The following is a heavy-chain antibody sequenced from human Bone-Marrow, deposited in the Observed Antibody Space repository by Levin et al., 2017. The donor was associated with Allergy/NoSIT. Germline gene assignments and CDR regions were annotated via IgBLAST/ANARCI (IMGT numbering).Heavy chain of an antibody. V-gene: IGHV4-4*02. Sequence: SETLSLTCAVSGGSISSSNWWSWVRQPPGKGLEWIGEIYHSGSTNYNPSLKSRVTISVDKSKNQFSLKLSSVTAADTAVYYCARILRLLWFGELGVDAFDIWGQGTMVTVSS. D-gene: IGHD3-10*01. CDR3: ARILRLLWFGELGVDAFDI. J-gene: IGHJ3*02. CDR1: GGSISSSNW. CDR2: IYHSGST.